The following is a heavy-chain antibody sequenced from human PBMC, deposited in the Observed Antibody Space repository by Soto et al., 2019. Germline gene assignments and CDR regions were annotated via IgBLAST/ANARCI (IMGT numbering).Heavy chain of an antibody. Sequence: QVPLVQSGAEVKKPGSPVTVSCKASGGTFSSYAIHWVRQAPGQGLEWMGGIIPMYGPAKYAQRFQGRVTITADESTTTVYMELTSLTAQDTAVYYCARVTSMVRGVIDNWFDPWGLGTLVTVSS. CDR3: ARVTSMVRGVIDNWFDP. CDR2: IIPMYGPA. J-gene: IGHJ5*02. V-gene: IGHV1-69*01. D-gene: IGHD3-10*01. CDR1: GGTFSSYA.